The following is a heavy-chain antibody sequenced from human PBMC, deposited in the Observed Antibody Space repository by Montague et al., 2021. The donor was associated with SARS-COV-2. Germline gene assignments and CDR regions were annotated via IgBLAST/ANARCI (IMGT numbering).Heavy chain of an antibody. CDR3: ARSLDPSGTYYLPY. J-gene: IGHJ4*02. Sequence: SETLSLTCTVSGDSISTSYWAWIRQPPGKGLEWIGYVYYSGRSSYSPSFKSRVTISIDTPKNQFSLKLSSVTAADTAVYYCARSLDPSGTYYLPYWGQGTLVTVSS. D-gene: IGHD3-10*01. V-gene: IGHV4-59*01. CDR2: VYYSGRS. CDR1: GDSISTSY.